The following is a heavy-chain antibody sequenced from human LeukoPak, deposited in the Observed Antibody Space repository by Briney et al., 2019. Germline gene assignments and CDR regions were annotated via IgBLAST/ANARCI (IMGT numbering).Heavy chain of an antibody. CDR3: ARDLGYWPS. CDR1: GFTFNSYS. D-gene: IGHD2-2*03. CDR2: ISSSSSTI. V-gene: IGHV3-48*01. J-gene: IGHJ5*02. Sequence: GGSLRLSCAASGFTFNSYSMNWVRQAPGKGLEWVSYISSSSSTIYYADSVKGRFTIPRDNAKNSLYLQMNSLRAEDTAVYYCARDLGYWPSWGQGTLVTVSS.